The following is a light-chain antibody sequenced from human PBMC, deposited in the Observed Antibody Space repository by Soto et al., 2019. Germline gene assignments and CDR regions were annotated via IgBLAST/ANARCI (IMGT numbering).Light chain of an antibody. CDR1: QSVSSY. J-gene: IGKJ2*01. CDR3: HQYDDGPYT. Sequence: EIVLTQSPATLSLSPGARATLSCRASQSVSSYVAWYQQIPGQTPRLLIYGASTRATGIPVRFSGSGSGTEGTLTISSLQSEDGEVYDGHQYDDGPYTFGQGTKVDNK. V-gene: IGKV3-15*01. CDR2: GAS.